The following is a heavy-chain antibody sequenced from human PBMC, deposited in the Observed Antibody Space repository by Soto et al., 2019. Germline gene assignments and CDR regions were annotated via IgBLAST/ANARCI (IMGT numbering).Heavy chain of an antibody. V-gene: IGHV1-3*01. D-gene: IGHD2-15*01. CDR2: INAGNGNT. J-gene: IGHJ4*02. CDR1: GYTFTSYA. Sequence: GASGKVSCKASGYTFTSYAMHWVRQAPGQRLEWMGWINAGNGNTKYSQKFQGRVTITRDTSASTAYMELSSLRSEDTAVYYCARVRPSYCSGGSCHLGYWGQGTLVTVSS. CDR3: ARVRPSYCSGGSCHLGY.